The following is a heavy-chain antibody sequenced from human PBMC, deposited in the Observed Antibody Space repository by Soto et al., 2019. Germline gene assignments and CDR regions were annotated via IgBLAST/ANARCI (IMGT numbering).Heavy chain of an antibody. V-gene: IGHV3-74*01. D-gene: IGHD3-10*01. CDR2: VNSDGSST. J-gene: IGHJ3*02. CDR1: GFTFSSSW. Sequence: EVQLVESGGGLVQPGGSLRLSCAASGFTFSSSWMHWVRQAPGKGLVWVSRVNSDGSSTSSADSVTGRFTISRDNAKNTLYLQKNSLRAKDTAVYYCAREEEDYYGSEQLHALDSWGQGTKVTGSS. CDR3: AREEEDYYGSEQLHALDS.